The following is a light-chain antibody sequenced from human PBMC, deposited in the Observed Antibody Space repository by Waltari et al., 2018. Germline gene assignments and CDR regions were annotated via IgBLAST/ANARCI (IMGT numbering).Light chain of an antibody. J-gene: IGKJ5*01. CDR1: QSVLYSSNNKNY. CDR2: WAS. V-gene: IGKV4-1*01. Sequence: DIVMTQSPDSLAVSLGESATINCKSSQSVLYSSNNKNYVAWYQQKPGQPPKLLVDWASTRESGVPDRFSAGGSGTDFTLTISSLQAEDVAVYYCQQFYTTPMTFGQGTRLEIK. CDR3: QQFYTTPMT.